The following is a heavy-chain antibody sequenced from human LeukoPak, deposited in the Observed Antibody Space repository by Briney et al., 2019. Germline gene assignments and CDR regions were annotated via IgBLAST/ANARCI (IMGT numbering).Heavy chain of an antibody. CDR2: IYTSGST. V-gene: IGHV4-61*02. CDR3: ARVKSELDI. CDR1: GGSISSDSYF. Sequence: SETLSLTCTVSGGSISSDSYFWNWIRQPAGKGLEWIGRIYTSGSTQYNPSLKSRVTISIDTSNNQFSLRLSSVTAADTAVYYCARVKSELDIWGQGTTVTVSS. J-gene: IGHJ3*02.